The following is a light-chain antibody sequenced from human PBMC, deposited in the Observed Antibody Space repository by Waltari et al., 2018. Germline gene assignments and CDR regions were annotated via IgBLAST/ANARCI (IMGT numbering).Light chain of an antibody. CDR3: QQYTSVPWT. J-gene: IGKJ1*01. CDR2: KAS. CDR1: QGISNW. V-gene: IGKV1-5*03. Sequence: DIQMTQSPSSLSASVGDRVTITCRASQGISNWLAWYQQNPGNAPTLLIYKASSLESGVPSRCRGSGSGTDFTLNISSLQPEDFGTYYGQQYTSVPWTFGQGTKVEIK.